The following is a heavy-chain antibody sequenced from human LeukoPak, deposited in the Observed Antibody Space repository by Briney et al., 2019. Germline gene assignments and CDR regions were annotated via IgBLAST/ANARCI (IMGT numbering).Heavy chain of an antibody. V-gene: IGHV5-51*01. D-gene: IGHD2-15*01. CDR3: ARRSDFPLSFQY. CDR2: IYPSDSGT. CDR1: GYTFTTYW. Sequence: RAGESLKISCKGSGYTFTTYWIGWVRQMPGKGLEWMGIIYPSDSGTRYSPSFQGQVSFSADKSISTAYLQWSSLKASDTAMYYCARRSDFPLSFQYWGQGTLVTVSS. J-gene: IGHJ1*01.